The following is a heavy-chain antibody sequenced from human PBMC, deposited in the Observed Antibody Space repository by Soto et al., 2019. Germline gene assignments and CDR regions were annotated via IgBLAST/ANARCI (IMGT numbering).Heavy chain of an antibody. J-gene: IGHJ4*02. CDR1: GFMFSSYA. Sequence: EVQLLESGGGLVRPGGSLRLSCTVSGFMFSSYAMTWVRQPPGKGLEWVSTISGSGGSTYYSDSVRGRFTTSRDNSKKMVYLEMNRLKGDDTALYYCAKDGSWGDHYYFDNWGQGTLVTFSS. CDR2: ISGSGGST. CDR3: AKDGSWGDHYYFDN. V-gene: IGHV3-23*01. D-gene: IGHD2-21*02.